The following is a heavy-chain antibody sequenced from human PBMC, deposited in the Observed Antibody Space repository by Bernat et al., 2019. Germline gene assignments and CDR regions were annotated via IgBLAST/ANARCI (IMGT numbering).Heavy chain of an antibody. D-gene: IGHD3-22*01. CDR3: ARTYYYDSSGHAEYFQH. V-gene: IGHV4-61*02. Sequence: QVQLQESGPGLVKPSQTLSHTCTVSGGSISGGTYYWSWIRQPAGKGLEWIGRIYSSGSTNYNPSLKSRVTISVDTSKNQFSLRLSSVTAADTAVYYCARTYYYDSSGHAEYFQHWGPGTLVTVSS. CDR1: GGSISGGTYY. J-gene: IGHJ1*01. CDR2: IYSSGST.